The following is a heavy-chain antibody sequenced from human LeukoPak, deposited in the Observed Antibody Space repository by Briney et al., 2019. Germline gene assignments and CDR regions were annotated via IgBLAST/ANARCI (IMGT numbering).Heavy chain of an antibody. Sequence: GASVKVSCKASGYTFTGYYMHWVRQAPGQGLEWMGWINPNSGGTNYGQKFQGRVTMTRDTSISTAYMELSRLRSDDTAVYYCARFNRGAARDYWGQGTLVTVSS. V-gene: IGHV1-2*02. J-gene: IGHJ4*02. CDR3: ARFNRGAARDY. D-gene: IGHD6-6*01. CDR1: GYTFTGYY. CDR2: INPNSGGT.